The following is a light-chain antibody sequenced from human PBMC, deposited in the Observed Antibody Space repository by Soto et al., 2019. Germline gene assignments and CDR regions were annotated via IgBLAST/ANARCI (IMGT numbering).Light chain of an antibody. V-gene: IGKV3-20*01. CDR1: QSVSSSY. CDR2: GAS. J-gene: IGKJ5*01. Sequence: EIVLTQSPGTLSLSPGERATLSCRASQSVSSSYLAWYQQKPGQGPRLLIYGASSRATGIPDRFSGSGSGTDFTLTISRLEPEDFAEYYCQQYESSPRSITFGQGTRLEI. CDR3: QQYESSPRSIT.